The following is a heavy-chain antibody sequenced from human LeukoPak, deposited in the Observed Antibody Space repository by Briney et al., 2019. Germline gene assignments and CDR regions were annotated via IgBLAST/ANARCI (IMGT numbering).Heavy chain of an antibody. CDR1: GFTFSSYW. CDR2: INEDGSGK. D-gene: IGHD6-19*01. V-gene: IGHV3-7*01. J-gene: IGHJ4*02. CDR3: ARGYSSGWYPEFFDY. Sequence: PGGSLRLSCESSGFTFSSYWMSWVRQAPGKGLEWVANINEDGSGKNYVDSVKGRFTISRDNAKNSLYLQMNSLRAEDTAVYYCARGYSSGWYPEFFDYWGQGTLVTVSS.